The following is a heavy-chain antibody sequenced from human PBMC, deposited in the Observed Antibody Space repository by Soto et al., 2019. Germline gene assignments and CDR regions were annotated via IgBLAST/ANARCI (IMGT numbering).Heavy chain of an antibody. Sequence: SETLSLTCTVSGGSISGSSYYWSWIRQPPGKGLEWIGYIYYSGSTNYNPSLKSRVTISVDTSKNQFSLKLSSVTAADTAVYYCARDAGYCSGGSCSPFDYWGQGTLVTVSS. D-gene: IGHD2-15*01. V-gene: IGHV4-61*01. CDR1: GGSISGSSYY. J-gene: IGHJ4*02. CDR3: ARDAGYCSGGSCSPFDY. CDR2: IYYSGST.